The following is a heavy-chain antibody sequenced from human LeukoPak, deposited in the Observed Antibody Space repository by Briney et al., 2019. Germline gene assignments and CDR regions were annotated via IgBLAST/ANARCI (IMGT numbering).Heavy chain of an antibody. V-gene: IGHV4-39*07. CDR1: GGSISSSSYY. Sequence: SETLSLTCTVSGGSISSSSYYWGWIRQPPGKGLEWIGSIYYSGSTYYNPSLKSRVTISVDRSKNQFSLKLSSVTAADTAVYYCARDYYYYMDVWGKGTTVTVSS. J-gene: IGHJ6*03. CDR2: IYYSGST. CDR3: ARDYYYYMDV.